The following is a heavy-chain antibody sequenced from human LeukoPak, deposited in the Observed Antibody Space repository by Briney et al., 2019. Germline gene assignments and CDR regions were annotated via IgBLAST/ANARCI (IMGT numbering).Heavy chain of an antibody. D-gene: IGHD6-19*01. J-gene: IGHJ5*02. Sequence: SGTLSLTCTVCGGSISSYYWSWIRQPPGKGLEWVGYIYHSGCTDYNPSLKSRVTMSTDTSKNQFSLKLSSVTAADTAVYYCARGGAVPGPRYNWFDPWGQGTLVTVSS. V-gene: IGHV4-59*01. CDR3: ARGGAVPGPRYNWFDP. CDR2: IYHSGCT. CDR1: GGSISSYY.